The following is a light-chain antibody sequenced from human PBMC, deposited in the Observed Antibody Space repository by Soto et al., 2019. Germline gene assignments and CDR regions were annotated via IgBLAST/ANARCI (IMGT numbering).Light chain of an antibody. V-gene: IGKV1-5*01. CDR3: QQCNSYPWT. CDR2: DDS. CDR1: EKITKW. J-gene: IGKJ1*01. Sequence: DIQMTQSPSTLSASVGDRVTITCRASEKITKWLDWYQQKPGKAPKLLISDDSSLESGVPARFSGTGSGTEFTLTISRLQPDDFATYYCQQCNSYPWTFGQGTKVEL.